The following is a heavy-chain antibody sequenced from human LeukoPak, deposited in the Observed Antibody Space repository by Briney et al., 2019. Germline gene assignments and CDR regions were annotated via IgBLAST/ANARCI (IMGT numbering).Heavy chain of an antibody. J-gene: IGHJ4*02. Sequence: SGGSLRLSCAASGFTLSSYWMHWVRQVPGKGLVWVSRINPDGSTTTYADSVKGRFTISRDNAKNTLYLQMNSLRAEDTAVYYCARVRVGAYDFEYWGQGTLVTASS. CDR1: GFTLSSYW. D-gene: IGHD3-10*01. CDR2: INPDGSTT. V-gene: IGHV3-74*01. CDR3: ARVRVGAYDFEY.